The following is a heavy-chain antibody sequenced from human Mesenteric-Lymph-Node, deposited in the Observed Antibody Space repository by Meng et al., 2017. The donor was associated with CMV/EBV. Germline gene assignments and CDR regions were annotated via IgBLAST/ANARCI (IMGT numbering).Heavy chain of an antibody. D-gene: IGHD3-10*01. CDR1: GGPISTSSYY. J-gene: IGHJ5*02. CDR2: IYYSGST. Sequence: QLLLQAPGTGLVKPSETLPLTCPDSGGPISTSSYYWGWIRQPPGKGLEWIGSIYYSGSTYYNPSLKSRVTISVDTSKNQFSLKLSSVTAADTAVYYCARPHYYGSGSSPWFDPWGQGTLVTVSS. V-gene: IGHV4-39*01. CDR3: ARPHYYGSGSSPWFDP.